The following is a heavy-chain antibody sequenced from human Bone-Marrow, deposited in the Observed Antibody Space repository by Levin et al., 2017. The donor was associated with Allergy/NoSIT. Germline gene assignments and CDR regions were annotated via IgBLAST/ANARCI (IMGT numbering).Heavy chain of an antibody. CDR3: SRGLGLSDDF. D-gene: IGHD5-12*01. Sequence: GESLKISCKASGYTFTSYDINWVRQATGQGLEWMGWMNPSNGNTGYPQKFQGRVTMTRNTSISTAYMELSSLRSEDTAVYYWSRGLGLSDDFWGQGTLVTVSS. J-gene: IGHJ4*02. CDR2: MNPSNGNT. CDR1: GYTFTSYD. V-gene: IGHV1-8*01.